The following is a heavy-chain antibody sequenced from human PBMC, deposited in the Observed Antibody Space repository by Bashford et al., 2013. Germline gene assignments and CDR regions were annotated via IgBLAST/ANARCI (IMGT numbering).Heavy chain of an antibody. CDR3: ASSPGGPTTVTSPGDY. CDR1: GGSFSGYY. J-gene: IGHJ4*02. CDR2: INHSGST. Sequence: SETLSLTCAVYGGSFSGYYWSWIRQPPGKGLEWIGEINHSGSTNYNPSLKSRVTISVDTSKNQFSLKLSSVTAADTAVYYCASSPGGPTTVTSPGDYWGQGTLVTVSS. D-gene: IGHD4-17*01. V-gene: IGHV4-34*01.